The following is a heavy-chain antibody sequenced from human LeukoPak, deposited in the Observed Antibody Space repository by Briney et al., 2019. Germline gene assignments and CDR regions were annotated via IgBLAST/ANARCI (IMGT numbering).Heavy chain of an antibody. CDR3: ARESVSMKVAGRWFDP. J-gene: IGHJ5*02. CDR1: GGSITSYY. CDR2: IDYSGST. V-gene: IGHV4-59*01. D-gene: IGHD3-22*01. Sequence: KPSETLSLTCTVSGGSITSYYWSWIRQPPRKGLEWIGYIDYSGSTNYNPSLKSRVTISVDTSKNQFSLKLSSVTAADTAVYYCARESVSMKVAGRWFDPWGQGTLVTASS.